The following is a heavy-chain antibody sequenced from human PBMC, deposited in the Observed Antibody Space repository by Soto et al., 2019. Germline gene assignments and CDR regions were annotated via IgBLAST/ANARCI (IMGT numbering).Heavy chain of an antibody. CDR1: GGTFSSYA. CDR2: IIPIFGTA. J-gene: IGHJ6*02. CDR3: AREPQQDCSSTSCYLTPPYYYYGMDV. Sequence: QVRLVQSGAEVKKPGSSVKVSCKASGGTFSSYAISWVRQAPGQGLEWMGGIIPIFGTANYAQKFQGRVTITADESTSTAYMELSSLRSEDTAVYYCAREPQQDCSSTSCYLTPPYYYYGMDVWGQGTTVTVSS. D-gene: IGHD2-2*01. V-gene: IGHV1-69*01.